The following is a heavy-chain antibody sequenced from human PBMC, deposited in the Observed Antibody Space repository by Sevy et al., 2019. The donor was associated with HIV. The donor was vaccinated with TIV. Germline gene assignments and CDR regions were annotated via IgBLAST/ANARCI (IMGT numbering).Heavy chain of an antibody. D-gene: IGHD6-6*01. CDR2: IWYDGSKK. CDR1: GFTFSSYG. J-gene: IGHJ6*02. Sequence: GGSLRLSCAASGFTFSSYGMHWVRQTPGKGLEWVGVIWYDGSKKNYGDSVKGRFTISRDNSKNTRYLQMNSLRAEETAVYYCARGLAALPGYYYGMDVWGQGTTVTVSS. V-gene: IGHV3-33*01. CDR3: ARGLAALPGYYYGMDV.